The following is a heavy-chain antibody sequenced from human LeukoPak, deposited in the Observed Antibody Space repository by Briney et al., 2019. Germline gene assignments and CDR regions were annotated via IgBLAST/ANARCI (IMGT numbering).Heavy chain of an antibody. V-gene: IGHV3-21*01. CDR2: ISSSSSYI. D-gene: IGHD6-13*01. CDR1: GFTFSSYS. CDR3: ARGGSSTTVKFDP. J-gene: IGHJ5*02. Sequence: GGSLRLSCAASGFTFSSYSMNWVRQAPGKGLEWVSSISSSSSYIYYADSEKGRFTISRDNAKNSLYLQMNSLRAEDTAVYYCARGGSSTTVKFDPWGQGTLVTVSS.